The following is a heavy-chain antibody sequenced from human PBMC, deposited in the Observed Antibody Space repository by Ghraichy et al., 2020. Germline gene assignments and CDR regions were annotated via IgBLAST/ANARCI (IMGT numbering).Heavy chain of an antibody. D-gene: IGHD2-15*01. CDR2: IKQDGSEK. J-gene: IGHJ4*02. V-gene: IGHV3-7*04. Sequence: GGSLRLSCAASGFTFSSYWMSWVRQAPGKGLEWVANIKQDGSEKYYVDSVKGRFTISRDNAKNSLYLQMNSLRAEDTAVYYCARGYCSGGSCYLGGYFDYWGQGTLVTVSS. CDR3: ARGYCSGGSCYLGGYFDY. CDR1: GFTFSSYW.